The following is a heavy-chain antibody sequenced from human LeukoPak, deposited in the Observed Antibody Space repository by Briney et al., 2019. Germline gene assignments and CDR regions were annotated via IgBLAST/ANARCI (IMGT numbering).Heavy chain of an antibody. CDR1: GFTFSSYE. V-gene: IGHV3-48*03. J-gene: IGHJ4*02. CDR2: ISSSGTTI. Sequence: PGGSLRLSCAASGFTFSSYEVNWVRQAPGQGLEWVSYISSSGTTIYYGDSVEGRVTISRDNAKNSVYLLMNSLRAEDTAVYYCARAKGLGFFDYWGQGTLVTVSS. D-gene: IGHD4-17*01. CDR3: ARAKGLGFFDY.